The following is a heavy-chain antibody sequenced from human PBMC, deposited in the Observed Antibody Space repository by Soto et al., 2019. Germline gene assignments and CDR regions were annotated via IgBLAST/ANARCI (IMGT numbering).Heavy chain of an antibody. CDR2: IIPIFGTA. Sequence: QVQLVQSGAEVKKPGSSVKVSCKASGGTFSSYAISWVRQAPGQGLEWMGGIIPIFGTANYAQKFQGRVTITANKSTRTAYMELSSLRSEDTAVYYCAREPANDYDFWSGNLGFFDYWGQGTLVTVSS. CDR1: GGTFSSYA. J-gene: IGHJ4*02. D-gene: IGHD3-3*01. CDR3: AREPANDYDFWSGNLGFFDY. V-gene: IGHV1-69*06.